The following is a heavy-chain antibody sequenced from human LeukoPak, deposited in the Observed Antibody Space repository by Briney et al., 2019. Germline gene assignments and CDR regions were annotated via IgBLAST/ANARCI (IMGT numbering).Heavy chain of an antibody. CDR1: GFTFSQYW. D-gene: IGHD5-18*01. J-gene: IGHJ4*02. CDR3: VRGRPDTAVAQRLNFDY. CDR2: INHSGST. V-gene: IGHV4-34*01. Sequence: LRLSCAASGFTFSQYWMSWVRQPPGKGLEWIGEINHSGSTKYNPSLKSRVTISIDTSKYQFSLKLSSVTAADTAVYYCVRGRPDTAVAQRLNFDYWGQGTLVTVSS.